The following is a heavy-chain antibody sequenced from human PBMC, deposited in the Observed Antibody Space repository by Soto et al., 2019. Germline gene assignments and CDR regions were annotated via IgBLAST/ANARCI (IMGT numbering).Heavy chain of an antibody. CDR1: GFTFSSYW. D-gene: IGHD5-12*01. CDR3: AREDIVANYYYYYMDV. J-gene: IGHJ6*03. V-gene: IGHV3-7*01. Sequence: GGSLRLSCAASGFTFSSYWMSWVRQAPGKGLEWVANIKQDGSEKYYVDSVKGRFTISRDNAKNSLYLQMNSLRAEDTAVYYCAREDIVANYYYYYMDVWGKGTTVTVSS. CDR2: IKQDGSEK.